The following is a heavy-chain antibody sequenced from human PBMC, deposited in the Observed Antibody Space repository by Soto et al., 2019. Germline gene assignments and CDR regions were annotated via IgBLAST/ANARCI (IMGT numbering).Heavy chain of an antibody. CDR2: ISYYGSNK. CDR1: GFTFSSYA. J-gene: IGHJ6*02. V-gene: IGHV3-30-3*01. Sequence: QVQLVESGGGVVQPGRSLRLSCAAYGFTFSSYAMHWVRQAPGKGLEWVAVISYYGSNKYYADSVKVRFTISRDNSKNTLYLQMNSLRAEDTAVYYRARDALVRASSGGMDVWGQGTTVTVSS. D-gene: IGHD3-10*01. CDR3: ARDALVRASSGGMDV.